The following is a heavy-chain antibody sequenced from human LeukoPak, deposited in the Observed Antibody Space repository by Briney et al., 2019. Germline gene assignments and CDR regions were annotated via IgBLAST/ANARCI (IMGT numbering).Heavy chain of an antibody. V-gene: IGHV1-69*02. CDR1: GGTFSSYT. CDR3: ARGPIVVVPAARYYYYYYMDV. D-gene: IGHD2-2*01. CDR2: IIPILGVA. Sequence: SVKVSCKASGGTFSSYTISWVRQAPGQGLEWMGRIIPILGVANYAQKFQGRVTITADKSTSTAYMELSSLRSEDTAVYYCARGPIVVVPAARYYYYYYMDVWGKGTTVTVSS. J-gene: IGHJ6*03.